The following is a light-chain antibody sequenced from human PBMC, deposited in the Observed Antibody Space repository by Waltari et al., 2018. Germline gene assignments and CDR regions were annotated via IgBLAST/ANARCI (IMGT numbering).Light chain of an antibody. V-gene: IGLV2-23*02. J-gene: IGLJ3*02. CDR3: CSYAGSSTFDWV. CDR2: EVS. Sequence: QSALTQPASVSGSPGQSITISCTGTNSDVGSYDRVSWYQQHPGKAPKVMISEVSKRPSGVSNRFSGSKSGNTASPTISGLQAEDEADYYCCSYAGSSTFDWVFGGGTKLTVL. CDR1: NSDVGSYDR.